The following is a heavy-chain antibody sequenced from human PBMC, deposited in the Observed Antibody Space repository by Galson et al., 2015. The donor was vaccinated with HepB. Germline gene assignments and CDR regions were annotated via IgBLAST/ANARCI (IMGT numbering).Heavy chain of an antibody. CDR2: ISAYNGNT. Sequence: SVKVSCKASGYTFTSYGISWVRQAPGQGLEWMGWISAYNGNTNYAQKLQGRVTMTTDTSTSTAYMELRSLRSDDTAVYYCARDLGYCSGGSCYGWFDPWGQGTLVTVSS. V-gene: IGHV1-18*01. CDR1: GYTFTSYG. J-gene: IGHJ5*02. D-gene: IGHD2-15*01. CDR3: ARDLGYCSGGSCYGWFDP.